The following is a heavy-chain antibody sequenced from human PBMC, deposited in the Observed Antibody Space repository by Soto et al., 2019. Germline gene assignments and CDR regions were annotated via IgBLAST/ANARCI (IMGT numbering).Heavy chain of an antibody. Sequence: QVQLQESGPGLVKPSQTLSLTCSVSGGSISRGGYYWSWIRQHPVKGLEWIGYLAYTGSSSYNPSLKSRLTLSVDTSKIQFSLKLSSVTAADTAVYYCASFRGWSTYYFDYWGQGTLVTVSS. D-gene: IGHD3-10*01. CDR1: GGSISRGGYY. CDR2: LAYTGSS. V-gene: IGHV4-31*03. CDR3: ASFRGWSTYYFDY. J-gene: IGHJ4*02.